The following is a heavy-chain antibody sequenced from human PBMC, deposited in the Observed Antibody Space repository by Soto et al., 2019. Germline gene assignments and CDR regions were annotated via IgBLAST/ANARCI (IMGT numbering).Heavy chain of an antibody. CDR2: IYYSGST. Sequence: QVQLQESGPGLVKPSQTLSLTCTVSGGSISSGDYYWSWIRQPPGKGLEWIGYIYYSGSTNYNPSLKSRVTISVDTSKNQFSLKLSSVTAADTAVYYCARMEGRFGESVLFYYYYGMDVWGQGTTVTVSS. CDR3: ARMEGRFGESVLFYYYYGMDV. D-gene: IGHD3-10*01. V-gene: IGHV4-30-4*01. J-gene: IGHJ6*02. CDR1: GGSISSGDYY.